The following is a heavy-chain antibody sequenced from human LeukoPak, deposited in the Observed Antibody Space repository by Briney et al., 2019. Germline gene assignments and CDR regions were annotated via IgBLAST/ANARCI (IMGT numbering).Heavy chain of an antibody. D-gene: IGHD6-13*01. CDR3: ARDLMGIAYRGAFYY. J-gene: IGHJ4*02. CDR2: INEDGSHK. CDR1: GFTFTTYW. Sequence: PGGSLRLSCAASGFTFTTYWMTWVRQAPGKGLEWVANINEDGSHKNYLDSVKGRFTISRDNAKNSLYLQMNSLRAEDTAVYYCARDLMGIAYRGAFYYWGQGTLVTVSS. V-gene: IGHV3-7*03.